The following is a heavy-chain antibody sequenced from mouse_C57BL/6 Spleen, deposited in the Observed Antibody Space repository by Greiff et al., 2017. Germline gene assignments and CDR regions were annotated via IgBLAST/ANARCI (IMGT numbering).Heavy chain of an antibody. V-gene: IGHV1-18*01. Sequence: EVKLMESGPELVQPGASVKIPCKASGYTFTDYNMDWVKQSHGKSLEWIGDINPNNGGTIYNQKFKGQATLTVDKSSSTASMELRSLTSEDTAVYYCALDLSWFAYWGQGTLVTGSA. CDR3: ALDLSWFAY. J-gene: IGHJ3*01. CDR1: GYTFTDYN. CDR2: INPNNGGT.